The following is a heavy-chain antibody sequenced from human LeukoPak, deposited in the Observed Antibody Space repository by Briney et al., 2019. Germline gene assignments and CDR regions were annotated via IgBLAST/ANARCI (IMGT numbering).Heavy chain of an antibody. D-gene: IGHD3-10*01. CDR2: ISYDGSNK. CDR3: AKYDTMVRGAKAPFDY. Sequence: GGSLRLSCAASGFTFSSYGMHWVRQAPGKGLEWVAVISYDGSNKYYADSVKGRFTISRDNSKNTLYLQMNSLRAEDTAVYYCAKYDTMVRGAKAPFDYWGQGTLATVSS. J-gene: IGHJ4*02. V-gene: IGHV3-30*18. CDR1: GFTFSSYG.